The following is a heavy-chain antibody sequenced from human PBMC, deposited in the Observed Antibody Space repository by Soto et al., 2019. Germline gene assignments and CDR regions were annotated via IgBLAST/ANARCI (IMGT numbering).Heavy chain of an antibody. J-gene: IGHJ4*02. Sequence: ASVKVSCKASGYTLTGYFMHWVRQAPGQGLDYMGWIKPDSGGRSYAQKFQGRITMTSDTSISTVYMEVSGLGSDDTAVYYCAREVTYGGGSFSLGLWGQGTLVTVSS. CDR3: AREVTYGGGSFSLGL. CDR2: IKPDSGGR. V-gene: IGHV1-2*02. D-gene: IGHD3-10*01. CDR1: GYTLTGYF.